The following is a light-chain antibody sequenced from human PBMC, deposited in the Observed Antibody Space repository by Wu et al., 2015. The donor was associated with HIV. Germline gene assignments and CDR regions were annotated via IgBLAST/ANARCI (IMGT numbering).Light chain of an antibody. Sequence: DIQMTQSPPTLSASLGDRVTITCRASQSITTWLAWYQQKPGKVPKVLIYKASNLESGVPSRFSGSGSGTEFTLSISSLQPDDFATYYCQQYDTYCVFGGRDQGGDQT. CDR3: QQYDTYCV. J-gene: IGKJ4*01. V-gene: IGKV1-5*03. CDR1: QSITTW. CDR2: KAS.